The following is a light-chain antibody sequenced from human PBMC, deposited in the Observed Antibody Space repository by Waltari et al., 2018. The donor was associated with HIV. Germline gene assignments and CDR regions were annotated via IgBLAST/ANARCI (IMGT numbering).Light chain of an antibody. CDR1: SSHVGRTY. V-gene: IGLV1-47*01. Sequence: QSVLTQPPSVSGTPGQRVTISCSGSSSHVGRTYVYWYQQLPGTAPKPLIYRDNRGPSGVADRFSGAKAGTSASLAISGLRSEDEADYHCAAGDDSLSALVFGGGTKLAVL. J-gene: IGLJ2*01. CDR2: RDN. CDR3: AAGDDSLSALV.